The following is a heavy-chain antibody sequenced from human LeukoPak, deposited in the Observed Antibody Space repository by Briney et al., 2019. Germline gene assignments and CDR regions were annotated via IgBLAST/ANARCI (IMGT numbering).Heavy chain of an antibody. V-gene: IGHV4-4*07. D-gene: IGHD2-2*02. Sequence: SETLSLTCTVSGGSISSYYWSWIRQPAGKGLEWIGRIYTSGSTNYNPSLKSRVTMSVDTSKNQFSLKLSSVTAADTAVYYCARAKCSSTSCYKFDPWGQGTLVTVPS. CDR3: ARAKCSSTSCYKFDP. CDR1: GGSISSYY. CDR2: IYTSGST. J-gene: IGHJ5*02.